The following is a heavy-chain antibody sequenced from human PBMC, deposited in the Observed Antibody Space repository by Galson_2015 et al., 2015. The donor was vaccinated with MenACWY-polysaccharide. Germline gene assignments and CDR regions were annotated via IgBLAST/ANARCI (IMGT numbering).Heavy chain of an antibody. CDR3: ARVLKGLVGATPDY. D-gene: IGHD1-26*01. CDR1: GFPFRSYA. Sequence: LRLSCAASGFPFRSYAMAWVRQAPGQGLEWVSSIRSSGTIYYADSVKGRFTISRDNAKSSMFLQMNSLRDDDTAVYYCARVLKGLVGATPDYWGQGTLVIVYS. V-gene: IGHV3-48*02. J-gene: IGHJ4*02. CDR2: IRSSGTI.